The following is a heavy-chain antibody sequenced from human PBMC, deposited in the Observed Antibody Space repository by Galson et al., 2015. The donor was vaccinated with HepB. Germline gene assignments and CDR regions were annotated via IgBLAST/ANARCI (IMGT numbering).Heavy chain of an antibody. CDR3: TRHPTTFYDFWGGYSDNWFDP. CDR2: IWYDGSNK. V-gene: IGHV3-33*01. J-gene: IGHJ5*02. CDR1: GFTFSSYG. D-gene: IGHD3-3*01. Sequence: SLRLSCAASGFTFSSYGMHWVRQAPGKGLEWVAGIWYDGSNKHYADSVKGRFTISRDNSKNTLYLQVNSLRAEDTALYYCTRHPTTFYDFWGGYSDNWFDPWGQGTLVIVSS.